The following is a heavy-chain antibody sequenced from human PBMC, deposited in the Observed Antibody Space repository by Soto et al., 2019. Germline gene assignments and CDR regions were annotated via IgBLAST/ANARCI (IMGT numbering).Heavy chain of an antibody. CDR1: GFTFTSSA. CDR3: AADTGIAAAGYYYYYGMDV. V-gene: IGHV1-58*01. CDR2: IVFGSGNT. Sequence: GASVKVSCKASGFTFTSSAVQWVRQARGQRLEWIGWIVFGSGNTNYAQKFQERVTITRDMSTSTAYMELSSLRSEDTAVYYCAADTGIAAAGYYYYYGMDVWGQGTTVTVSS. J-gene: IGHJ6*02. D-gene: IGHD6-13*01.